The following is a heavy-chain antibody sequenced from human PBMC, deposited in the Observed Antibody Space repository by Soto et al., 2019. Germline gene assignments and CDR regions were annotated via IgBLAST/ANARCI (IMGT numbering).Heavy chain of an antibody. D-gene: IGHD6-13*01. CDR2: IYHTGIT. Sequence: SETLSLTCAVSGGSIISSNCLTLFRHPPGKGLEWIGDIYHTGITNYNPSLKSRVTILVDKSKNQFSLKLTSVTAADTAVYYCARYSASGLYYYFGMDVWGQGTTVTVSS. CDR3: ARYSASGLYYYFGMDV. V-gene: IGHV4-4*02. J-gene: IGHJ6*02. CDR1: GGSIISSNC.